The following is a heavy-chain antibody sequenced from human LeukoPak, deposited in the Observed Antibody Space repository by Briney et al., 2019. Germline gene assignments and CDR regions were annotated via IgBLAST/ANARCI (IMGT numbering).Heavy chain of an antibody. Sequence: GGSLRLSCAASGFTFSSYGMHWVRQAPGKGLEWVAVISYDGSNKYYADSVKGRFTISRDNAKNSLYLQMNSLRAEDTAVYYCARDFSVYYDILTGWGGFDYWGQGTLVTVSS. D-gene: IGHD3-9*01. J-gene: IGHJ4*02. CDR2: ISYDGSNK. CDR1: GFTFSSYG. V-gene: IGHV3-30*03. CDR3: ARDFSVYYDILTGWGGFDY.